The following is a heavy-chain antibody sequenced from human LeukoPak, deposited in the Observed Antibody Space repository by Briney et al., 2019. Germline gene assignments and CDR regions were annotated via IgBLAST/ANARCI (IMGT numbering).Heavy chain of an antibody. V-gene: IGHV4-59*01. Sequence: SETLSLTCTVSGGSLSSFYWSWIRQPPGKGLEWIGYIYYSGSTNYNPSLKSRVTISVDTSKNQFSLKLRSVTAADTAVYYCARHGTSGTNLNWFDPWGQGTLVTVSS. CDR1: GGSLSSFY. J-gene: IGHJ5*02. D-gene: IGHD1-1*01. CDR2: IYYSGST. CDR3: ARHGTSGTNLNWFDP.